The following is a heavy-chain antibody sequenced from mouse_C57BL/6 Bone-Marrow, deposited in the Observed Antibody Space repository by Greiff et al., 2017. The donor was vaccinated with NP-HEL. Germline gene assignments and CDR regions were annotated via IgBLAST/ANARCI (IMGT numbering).Heavy chain of an antibody. Sequence: EVQLVESGEGLVKPGGSLKLSCAASGFTFSSYAMSWVRQTPEKRLEWVAYISSGGDYIYYADTVKGRFTISRDNARNTLYLQMSSLKSEDTAMYYCTRASSAFYAMDYWGKGTSVTVSS. CDR1: GFTFSSYA. V-gene: IGHV5-9-1*02. CDR3: TRASSAFYAMDY. J-gene: IGHJ4*01. D-gene: IGHD3-2*02. CDR2: ISSGGDYI.